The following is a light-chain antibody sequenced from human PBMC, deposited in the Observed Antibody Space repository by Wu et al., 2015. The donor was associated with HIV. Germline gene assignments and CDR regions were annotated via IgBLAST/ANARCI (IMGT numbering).Light chain of an antibody. CDR1: QSVTNNY. CDR2: GVF. V-gene: IGKV3-20*01. J-gene: IGKJ5*01. Sequence: EIVLTQSPGTLSLSPGERATLSCRASQSVTNNYLSWYQQKPGQPPRLLIYGVFSRATGIPDRFSGSGSGTDFTLTISRLEPEDFAVYYCQQYDTSITFGQGTRLDIK. CDR3: QQYDTSIT.